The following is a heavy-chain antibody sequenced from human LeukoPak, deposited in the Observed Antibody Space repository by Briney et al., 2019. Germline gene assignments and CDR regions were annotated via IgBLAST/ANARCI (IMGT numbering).Heavy chain of an antibody. CDR3: ARTLGSNWWGNFDY. J-gene: IGHJ4*02. CDR1: GYTFSSHG. D-gene: IGHD2-8*02. Sequence: ASVKVSCRASGYTFSSHGITWVRQAPGQGLEWMGWISANSGNGNYAQKFQGRLTMTTDTSTSIASMGLRSLTSDDTAVYFCARTLGSNWWGNFDYWGQGTLVTVSS. CDR2: ISANSGNG. V-gene: IGHV1-18*01.